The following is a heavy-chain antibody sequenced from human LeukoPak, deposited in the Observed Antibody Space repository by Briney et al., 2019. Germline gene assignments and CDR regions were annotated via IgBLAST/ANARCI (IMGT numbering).Heavy chain of an antibody. CDR1: GYRFITYC. Sequence: PAESPLSLTKSAGYRFITYCYSWVLQMPGKGLEWMGRIDPGDCYTNYSPSFHGHVTISADKSISTAYLQWSSLKASDTAMYFCARQKKDGNWFDPWGPGNPVTVSS. CDR2: IDPGDCYT. J-gene: IGHJ5*02. D-gene: IGHD2/OR15-2a*01. V-gene: IGHV5-10-1*01. CDR3: ARQKKDGNWFDP.